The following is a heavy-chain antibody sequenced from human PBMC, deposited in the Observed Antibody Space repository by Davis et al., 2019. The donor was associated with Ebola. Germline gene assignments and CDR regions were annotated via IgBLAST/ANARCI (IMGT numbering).Heavy chain of an antibody. CDR1: GYIFTSHD. V-gene: IGHV1-8*01. D-gene: IGHD2-8*01. CDR2: MNPNSGNT. Sequence: ASVKVSCKASGYIFTSHDINWVRQATGQGLEWMGWMNPNSGNTGYAQKFQGRVTMTRNTSITTAYMELSSLRSEDTAVYYCGVVLYYRGYGMDVWGKGTTVTVSS. J-gene: IGHJ6*04. CDR3: GVVLYYRGYGMDV.